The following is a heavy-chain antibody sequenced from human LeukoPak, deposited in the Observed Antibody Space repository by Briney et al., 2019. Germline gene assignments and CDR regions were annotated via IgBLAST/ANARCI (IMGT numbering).Heavy chain of an antibody. J-gene: IGHJ4*02. D-gene: IGHD2-15*01. Sequence: GGSLRLSCAASGFTFRSYGMHWVRQAPGKGLEWVAFIWYDGSNKYYADSVKGRFTISRDNSRNTLFLQMNSLRAEDTAVYYCATDRATQYFDYWGQGTLVSVSS. V-gene: IGHV3-33*08. CDR2: IWYDGSNK. CDR1: GFTFRSYG. CDR3: ATDRATQYFDY.